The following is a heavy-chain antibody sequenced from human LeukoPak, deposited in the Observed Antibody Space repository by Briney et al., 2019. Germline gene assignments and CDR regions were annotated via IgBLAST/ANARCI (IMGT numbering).Heavy chain of an antibody. Sequence: SGGSLRLSCAASGFTFSSYGMHWVRQAPGKGLEWVAFIRYDGSNKYYADSVKGRFTISRDNSKNTLYLQMNSLRAEDTAVYYCAKERNYYVSSGYYSVAGGPDYWGQGTLVTVSS. CDR3: AKERNYYVSSGYYSVAGGPDY. V-gene: IGHV3-30*02. CDR1: GFTFSSYG. CDR2: IRYDGSNK. J-gene: IGHJ4*02. D-gene: IGHD3-22*01.